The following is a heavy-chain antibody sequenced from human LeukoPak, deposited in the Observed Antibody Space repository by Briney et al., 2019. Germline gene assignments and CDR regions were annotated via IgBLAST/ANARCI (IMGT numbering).Heavy chain of an antibody. Sequence: ASVKVSCKASGYTFTSYGISWVRQAPGQGLEWMGWISAYNGNTNYAQKLQGRVTMTTDTSTSTAYMELRSLRSDDTAVYYCARVWNDVIWVSYYYYYGMDVWGQGTTVTVSS. J-gene: IGHJ6*02. CDR1: GYTFTSYG. CDR2: ISAYNGNT. D-gene: IGHD1-1*01. CDR3: ARVWNDVIWVSYYYYYGMDV. V-gene: IGHV1-18*01.